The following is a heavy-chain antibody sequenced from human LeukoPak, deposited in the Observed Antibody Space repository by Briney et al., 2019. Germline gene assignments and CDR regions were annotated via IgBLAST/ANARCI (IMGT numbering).Heavy chain of an antibody. CDR3: ARDRGGDYPYYYYYMDV. D-gene: IGHD4-17*01. CDR2: IYSGGST. J-gene: IGHJ6*03. Sequence: GGSLRLSCAASGFTVSSNYMSWVRQAPGKELEWVSVIYSGGSTYYADSVKGRFTISRDNSKNTLYLQMNSLRAEDTAVYYCARDRGGDYPYYYYYMDVWGKGTTVTVSS. CDR1: GFTVSSNY. V-gene: IGHV3-53*01.